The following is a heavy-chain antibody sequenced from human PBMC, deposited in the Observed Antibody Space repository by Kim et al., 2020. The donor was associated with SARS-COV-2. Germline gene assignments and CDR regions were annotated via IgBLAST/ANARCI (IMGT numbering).Heavy chain of an antibody. J-gene: IGHJ4*02. D-gene: IGHD2-15*01. V-gene: IGHV4-34*01. CDR2: INHSGST. Sequence: SETLSLTCAVYGGSFSGYYWSWIRQPPGKGLEWIGEINHSGSTNYNPSLKSRVTISVDTSKNQFSLKLSSVTAADTAVFYCARVPARYCSGGGCYSGRFDYWGQGTLVTVSS. CDR1: GGSFSGYY. CDR3: ARVPARYCSGGGCYSGRFDY.